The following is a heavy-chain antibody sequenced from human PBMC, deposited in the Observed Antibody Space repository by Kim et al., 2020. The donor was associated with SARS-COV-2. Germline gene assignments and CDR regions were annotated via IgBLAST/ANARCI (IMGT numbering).Heavy chain of an antibody. CDR3: AMERGFWELSF. CDR2: IYHAGCT. V-gene: IGHV4-39*01. J-gene: IGHJ4*02. CDR1: DASITNTNYY. D-gene: IGHD1-26*01. Sequence: SETLSLTCAVSDASITNTNYYCAWVRQPPGKGLEWIGCIYHAGCTSYSPSLKSRVTISVDTSKNQFSLTLNSVTAADTAVYFCAMERGFWELSFWGQGTLITVSS.